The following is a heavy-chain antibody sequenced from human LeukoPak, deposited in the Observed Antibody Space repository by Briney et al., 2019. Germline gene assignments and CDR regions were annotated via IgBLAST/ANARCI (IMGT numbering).Heavy chain of an antibody. V-gene: IGHV4-59*01. J-gene: IGHJ4*02. D-gene: IGHD5-12*01. CDR3: ARLGGGYAFFDY. CDR1: GDSISSYY. CDR2: INYRGAT. Sequence: SETLSLTCTVSGDSISSYYRSWIRQPLGKGLEWIGYINYRGATNYNPSLQSRVTISVDTSKNQFSLKLSSVTAADTALFYCARLGGGYAFFDYWGQGTLVTVSS.